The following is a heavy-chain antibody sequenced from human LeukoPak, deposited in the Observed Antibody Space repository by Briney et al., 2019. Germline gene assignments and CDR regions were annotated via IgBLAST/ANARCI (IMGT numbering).Heavy chain of an antibody. D-gene: IGHD6-19*01. V-gene: IGHV4-30-2*01. Sequence: SSETLSLTCTVSGGSISSGGYYWSWIRQPPGKGLEWIGYIYHSGSTYYNPSLKSRVTISVDRSKNQFSLKLSSVTAADTAVYYCAKGVPGSGWYSGLDAFDMWGQGTMVTVSS. J-gene: IGHJ3*02. CDR3: AKGVPGSGWYSGLDAFDM. CDR1: GGSISSGGYY. CDR2: IYHSGST.